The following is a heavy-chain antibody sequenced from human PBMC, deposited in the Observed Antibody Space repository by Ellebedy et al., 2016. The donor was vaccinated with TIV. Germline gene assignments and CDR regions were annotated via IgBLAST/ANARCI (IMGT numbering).Heavy chain of an antibody. V-gene: IGHV3-15*07. J-gene: IGHJ6*02. D-gene: IGHD6-19*01. CDR1: GFTFSNAW. CDR2: IKSKTDGGTT. CDR3: TTEGDFGGWYVFYYYYYGMDV. Sequence: PGGSLRLSCAASGFTFSNAWMNWVRQAPGKGLEWVGRIKSKTDGGTTDYAAPVKGRFTISRDDSKNTLYLQMNSLKTEDTAVYYCTTEGDFGGWYVFYYYYYGMDVWGQGTTVTVSS.